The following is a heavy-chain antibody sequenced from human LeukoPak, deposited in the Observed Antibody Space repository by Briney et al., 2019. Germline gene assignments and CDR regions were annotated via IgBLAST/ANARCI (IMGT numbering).Heavy chain of an antibody. V-gene: IGHV4-4*07. J-gene: IGHJ4*02. CDR3: ARDLAGDLGY. CDR2: IYSSGSI. D-gene: IGHD6-19*01. Sequence: SETLSLTCTVSGGFMSIYYWSWIRQPAGKGLEWIGRIYSSGSINYNPSLKSRVTMSVDTSKNQFSLKISSVTAADTAVYYCARDLAGDLGYWGQGTLVTVSS. CDR1: GGFMSIYY.